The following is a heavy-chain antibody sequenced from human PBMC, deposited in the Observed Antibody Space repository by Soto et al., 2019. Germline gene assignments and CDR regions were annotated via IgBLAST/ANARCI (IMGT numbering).Heavy chain of an antibody. J-gene: IGHJ2*01. CDR1: GFTFSDYY. V-gene: IGHV3-11*05. CDR2: ISSRSTYT. D-gene: IGHD4-17*01. CDR3: ARNWGNTDYVYWYFDL. Sequence: QVQLVESGGGLVKPGGSLRLSCAASGFTFSDYYMGWVRQAPGKGLEWVSYISSRSTYTNYADSVKGRFTISRDNAKDSLYLQRNSLRAEDSAVYYCARNWGNTDYVYWYFDLWGRGTLVTVSS.